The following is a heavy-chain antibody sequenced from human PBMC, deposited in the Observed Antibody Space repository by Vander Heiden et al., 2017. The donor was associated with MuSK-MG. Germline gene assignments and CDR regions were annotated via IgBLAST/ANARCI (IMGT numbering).Heavy chain of an antibody. CDR1: GGTFSRYS. CDR2: IIPSCVVT. J-gene: IGHJ4*02. CDR3: AREKGGSGTYYYDY. D-gene: IGHD3-10*01. V-gene: IGHV1-69*02. Sequence: QVQLVQSEAAVKKPGASVKVSCKASGGTFSRYSITWVRQAPGQGLEWMGKIIPSCVVTNYAQKFQGRVTITADKSTNTEYMELSSLTSEHTAVDVCAREKGGSGTYYYDYWGQGTRVTVS.